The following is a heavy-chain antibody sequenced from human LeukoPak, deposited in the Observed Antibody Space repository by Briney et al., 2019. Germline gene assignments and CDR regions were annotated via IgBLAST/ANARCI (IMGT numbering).Heavy chain of an antibody. J-gene: IGHJ4*02. V-gene: IGHV3-64*01. CDR1: GFTFSSYA. CDR2: IGSNGGST. D-gene: IGHD5-12*01. CDR3: ARDGVATNDY. Sequence: GGSLRLSCAASGFTFSSYAMQWVRQTPEKGLEYVSGIGSNGGSTNYANSVKGRFTISRDNSKNTLYLQMGSLRTEDMAVYYCARDGVATNDYWGQGTLVTVSS.